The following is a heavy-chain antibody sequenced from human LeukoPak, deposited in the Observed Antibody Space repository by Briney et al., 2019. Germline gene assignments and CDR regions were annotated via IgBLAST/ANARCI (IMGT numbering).Heavy chain of an antibody. J-gene: IGHJ4*02. V-gene: IGHV3-74*01. CDR3: ARNLDYDSSGYPFEY. Sequence: GGSLRLSRAASGFTSSSYWMHWVRQAPGEGLVWVSRINSDGSSTNYADSVKGRFTISRDIVKNSLYLQMNSLRVEYMAVYYCARNLDYDSSGYPFEYWGQGTLVGVSS. CDR2: INSDGSST. CDR1: GFTSSSYW. D-gene: IGHD3-22*01.